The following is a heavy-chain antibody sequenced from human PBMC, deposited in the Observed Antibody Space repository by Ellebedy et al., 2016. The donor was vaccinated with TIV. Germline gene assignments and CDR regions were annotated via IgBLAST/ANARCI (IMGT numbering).Heavy chain of an antibody. V-gene: IGHV4-38-2*02. CDR1: DSSISSARY. D-gene: IGHD2-21*02. J-gene: IGHJ4*02. CDR2: INHSGST. Sequence: MPGGSLRLSCTDSDSSISSARYWGWIRQSPGKGLEWIGEINHSGSTNYNSSLKSRVTISLDTSKNQFSLKLSSVTAADTAVYYCSRGVTDQNWGQGILVTVSS. CDR3: SRGVTDQN.